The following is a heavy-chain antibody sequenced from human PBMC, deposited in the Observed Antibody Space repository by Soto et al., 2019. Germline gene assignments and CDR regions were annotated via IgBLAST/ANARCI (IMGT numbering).Heavy chain of an antibody. CDR2: IKQDGSEK. Sequence: EVQLVESGGGLVQPGGSLRLSCAASGFTFSSYWMSWVRQAPGKGLEWVANIKQDGSEKYYVDSVKGRFTISRDNAKNSLYLQMNSLRAEDTAVYYCARGGGNYYGSGSYYYGMDVWGQGTTVTVSS. CDR3: ARGGGNYYGSGSYYYGMDV. J-gene: IGHJ6*02. CDR1: GFTFSSYW. V-gene: IGHV3-7*01. D-gene: IGHD3-10*01.